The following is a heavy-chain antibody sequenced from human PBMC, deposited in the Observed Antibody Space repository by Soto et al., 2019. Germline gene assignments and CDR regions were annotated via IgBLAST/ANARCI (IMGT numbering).Heavy chain of an antibody. Sequence: GESLKISCKGSGYSFTSYWISWVRQMPGKGLEWMGRIDPSDSYTNYSPSFQGHVTISADKSISTAYLQWSSLKASDTAMYYCAREAVGDYSYYSGMDVWGQGSTVPFSS. CDR3: AREAVGDYSYYSGMDV. J-gene: IGHJ6*02. V-gene: IGHV5-10-1*01. D-gene: IGHD2-2*01. CDR1: GYSFTSYW. CDR2: IDPSDSYT.